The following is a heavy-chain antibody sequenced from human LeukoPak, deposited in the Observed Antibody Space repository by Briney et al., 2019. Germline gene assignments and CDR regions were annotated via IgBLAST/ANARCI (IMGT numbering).Heavy chain of an antibody. Sequence: GGSLRLSCAASGFTVSSNYMSWVRQAPGKGLEWVSVIYSGGSTYYADSVKGRFTISRDNSKNTLYLQMNSLRAGDTAVYYCARGYCSGTSCHTSYWGQGTLVTV. CDR2: IYSGGST. CDR3: ARGYCSGTSCHTSY. J-gene: IGHJ4*02. V-gene: IGHV3-66*01. D-gene: IGHD2-2*01. CDR1: GFTVSSNY.